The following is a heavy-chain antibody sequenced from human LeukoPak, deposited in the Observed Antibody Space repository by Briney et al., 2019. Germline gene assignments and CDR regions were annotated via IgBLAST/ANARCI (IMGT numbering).Heavy chain of an antibody. CDR3: ARDRGCSSTSCYTDAFDI. CDR1: GGSISSGGYY. CDR2: IYYSGST. D-gene: IGHD2-2*02. J-gene: IGHJ3*02. Sequence: SQTLSLTCTVYGGSISSGGYYWSWIRQHPGKGLEWIGYIYYSGSTYYNPSLKSRVTISVDTSKNQFSLKLSSVTAADTAVYYCARDRGCSSTSCYTDAFDIWGQGTMVTVSS. V-gene: IGHV4-31*03.